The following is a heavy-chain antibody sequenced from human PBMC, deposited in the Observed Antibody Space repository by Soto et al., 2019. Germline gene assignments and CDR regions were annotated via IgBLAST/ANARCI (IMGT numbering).Heavy chain of an antibody. CDR2: INPGNGNT. J-gene: IGHJ3*02. Sequence: ASVKVSCKASGYTFTRYAIHWVRQAPGQRLEWMGWINPGNGNTKYSQKFQGRVTIIRDTSASTAYMELSSLRSEDTAVCYCARPGDIDAFDIWGQGTMVTVSS. CDR3: ARPGDIDAFDI. CDR1: GYTFTRYA. V-gene: IGHV1-3*01. D-gene: IGHD3-10*01.